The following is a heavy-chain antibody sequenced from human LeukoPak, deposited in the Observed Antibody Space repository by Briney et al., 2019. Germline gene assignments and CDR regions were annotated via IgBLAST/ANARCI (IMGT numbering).Heavy chain of an antibody. D-gene: IGHD3-10*01. Sequence: PSGTLSLTCAVYGGSFSGYYWSWIRQPPGKGLEWIGEINHSGSTNYNPSLKSRVTISVDTSKNQFSLKLSSVTAADTAVYYCARNAGTTRYYYGSGSSNWFDPWGQGTLVTVSS. CDR3: ARNAGTTRYYYGSGSSNWFDP. J-gene: IGHJ5*02. CDR2: INHSGST. V-gene: IGHV4-34*01. CDR1: GGSFSGYY.